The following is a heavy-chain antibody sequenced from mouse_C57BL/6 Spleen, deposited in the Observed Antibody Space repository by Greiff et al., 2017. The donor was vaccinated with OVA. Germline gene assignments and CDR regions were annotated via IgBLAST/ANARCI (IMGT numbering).Heavy chain of an antibody. V-gene: IGHV2-2*01. CDR3: ASLYDSYAMDY. CDR2: IWSGGST. D-gene: IGHD2-3*01. J-gene: IGHJ4*01. CDR1: GFSLTSYG. Sequence: QVQLQQSGPGLVQPSQSLSITCTVSGFSLTSYGVHWVRQSPGKGLEWLGVIWSGGSTDYNAAFISRLSISKDNSKSQVFFKMNSLQADDTAIYYCASLYDSYAMDYWGQGTSVTVSS.